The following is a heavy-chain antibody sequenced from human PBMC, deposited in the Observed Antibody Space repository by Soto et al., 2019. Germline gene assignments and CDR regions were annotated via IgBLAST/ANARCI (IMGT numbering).Heavy chain of an antibody. CDR3: ARISSDLPFDY. CDR2: ISGSSSSM. V-gene: IGHV3-48*01. CDR1: GFTFSSFG. J-gene: IGHJ4*02. Sequence: EVQLVESGGHLVQPGGSVRLSCAASGFTFSSFGMTWLRQVPGKGLEWVSYISGSSSSMYYADSVKGRFTISRDNGRNSLYLQMNSLRADDTAVYYFARISSDLPFDYWGQGTLVTVSS.